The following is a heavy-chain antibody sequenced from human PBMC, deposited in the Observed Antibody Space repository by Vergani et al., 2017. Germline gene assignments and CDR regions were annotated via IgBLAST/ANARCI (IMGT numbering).Heavy chain of an antibody. V-gene: IGHV3-30*18. CDR3: AKDMGFDY. D-gene: IGHD3-10*01. CDR2: ISYDGSNK. Sequence: QVQLVESGGGVVQPGRSLRLSCAASGFTFSSYGMHWVRQAPGKGLEWVAVISYDGSNKYYADSVKGRFTISRDNSKNSLYLQVNSLRTEDTALYYCAKDMGFDYWGQGTLVTVSS. J-gene: IGHJ4*02. CDR1: GFTFSSYG.